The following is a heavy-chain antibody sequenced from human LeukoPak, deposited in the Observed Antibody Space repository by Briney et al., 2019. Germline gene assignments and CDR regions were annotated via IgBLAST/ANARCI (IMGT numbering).Heavy chain of an antibody. CDR1: GFTFSDYN. J-gene: IGHJ6*02. CDR3: ARSIGLTGGGVDV. Sequence: GGSLRLSCAASGFTFSDYNMNWVRQAPGKGLEWVSYITDSGNTIHYADSVMGRFTISRDNAKNSLYLQMNSLRAEDTAVYYCARSIGLTGGGVDVWGQGTTVTVSS. V-gene: IGHV3-11*01. CDR2: ITDSGNTI. D-gene: IGHD3-9*01.